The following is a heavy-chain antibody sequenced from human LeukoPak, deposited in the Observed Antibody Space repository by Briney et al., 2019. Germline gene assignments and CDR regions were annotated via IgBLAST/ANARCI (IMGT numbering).Heavy chain of an antibody. V-gene: IGHV3-53*01. J-gene: IGHJ6*02. CDR1: GFSVSSNF. D-gene: IGHD2-2*01. Sequence: GGSLRLSCAASGFSVSSNFMSWVRQAPGKGLEWVSVIYSGGITYYADSVKGRFTISRDNSKNTLFLQMNSLRAEDTALYYCAKHREYCTTTSCSYYGMDVWGQGTTVAVSS. CDR2: IYSGGIT. CDR3: AKHREYCTTTSCSYYGMDV.